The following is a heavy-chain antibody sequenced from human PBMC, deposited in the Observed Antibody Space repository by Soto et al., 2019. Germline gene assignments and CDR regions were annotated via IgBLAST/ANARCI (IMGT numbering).Heavy chain of an antibody. Sequence: EVQLLESGGGLVQPGGSLRLSCAASGFTSGFTFSSYAMSWVRQAPGKGLEWVSAISGSGGSTYYADSVKGRFTISRESSKYPLYVQVNSLRAEDTAVYHCARVGVVFVATHTHTQIFQHWCQGTLVTVSA. J-gene: IGHJ1*01. CDR3: ARVGVVFVATHTHTQIFQH. CDR1: GFTFSSYA. V-gene: IGHV3-23*01. CDR2: ISGSGGST. D-gene: IGHD2-8*02.